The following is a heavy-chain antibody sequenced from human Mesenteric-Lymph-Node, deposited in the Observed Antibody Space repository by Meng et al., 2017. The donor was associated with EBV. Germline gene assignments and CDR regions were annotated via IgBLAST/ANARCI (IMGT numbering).Heavy chain of an antibody. J-gene: IGHJ1*01. V-gene: IGHV4-4*02. CDR1: GASISSSNW. D-gene: IGHD3-10*01. CDR3: AVLGKVVIGSD. Sequence: QVHLRASGPGLGTPSGTLSLTCAVSGASISSSNWWTWVRKAPGKGLEWIGEARHTGITNYNPSLKSRVSMSVDKSQNQFSLKLTSMTAADTAVYYCAVLGKVVIGSDWGQGTLVTVSS. CDR2: ARHTGIT.